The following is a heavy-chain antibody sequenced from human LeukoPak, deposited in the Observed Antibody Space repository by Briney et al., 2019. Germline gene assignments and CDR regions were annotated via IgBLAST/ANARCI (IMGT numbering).Heavy chain of an antibody. CDR3: ARRHQVSSYSPYAFDI. D-gene: IGHD6-6*01. CDR2: IYYSGNT. V-gene: IGHV4-59*08. CDR1: GASITSYY. J-gene: IGHJ3*02. Sequence: SETLSLTCTVSGASITSYYWSWIRQPPGKGLEWIGNIYYSGNTNYNPSLKSRVTISVDMSKSHFSLELSSVTAADTAVYYCARRHQVSSYSPYAFDIWGQGTMVTVSS.